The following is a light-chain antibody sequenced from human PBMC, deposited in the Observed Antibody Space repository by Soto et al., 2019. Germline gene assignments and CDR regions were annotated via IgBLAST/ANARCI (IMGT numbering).Light chain of an antibody. J-gene: IGKJ4*01. CDR1: QDVSSW. CDR3: QQYNNWPPLT. V-gene: IGKV1D-12*01. CDR2: AAS. Sequence: DIQMTQSPSSVSASVGDRVTITCRASQDVSSWLAWYQQKPGKAPNLLIYAASSLQGGVPSRFSGSGSGADFTLTISSLQPEDFAVYYCQQYNNWPPLTFGGGTKVDIK.